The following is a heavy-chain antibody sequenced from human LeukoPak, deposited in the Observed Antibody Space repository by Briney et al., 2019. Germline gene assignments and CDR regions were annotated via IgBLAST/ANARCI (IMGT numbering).Heavy chain of an antibody. CDR2: ISAYNGNT. CDR1: GYTFTSYG. V-gene: IGHV1-18*01. CDR3: ARDRYYDSSGYYYEY. Sequence: ASVKVSCKASGYTFTSYGISWVRQAPGQGLEWMGWISAYNGNTNYAQKLQGRVTMTTDTSTSTAYMELRSLRSDDTAVYYCARDRYYDSSGYYYEYWGQGTLVTVSS. D-gene: IGHD3-22*01. J-gene: IGHJ4*02.